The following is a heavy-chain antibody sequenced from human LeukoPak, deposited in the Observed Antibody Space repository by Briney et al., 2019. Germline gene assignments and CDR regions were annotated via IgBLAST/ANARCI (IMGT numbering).Heavy chain of an antibody. CDR3: AREPPSGSYHDAFDI. J-gene: IGHJ3*02. D-gene: IGHD1-26*01. CDR2: IYYSGST. CDR1: GGSFSGYY. V-gene: IGHV4-59*01. Sequence: PSEILSLTCAVYGGSFSGYYWSWIRQPPGKGLEWIGYIYYSGSTNYNPSLKSRVTISVDTSKNQFSLKLSSVTAADTAVYYCAREPPSGSYHDAFDIWGQGTMVTVSS.